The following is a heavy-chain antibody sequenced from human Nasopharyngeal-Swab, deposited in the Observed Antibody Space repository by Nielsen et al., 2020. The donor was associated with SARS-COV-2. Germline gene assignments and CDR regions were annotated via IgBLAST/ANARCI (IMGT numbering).Heavy chain of an antibody. V-gene: IGHV4-39*07. J-gene: IGHJ6*02. CDR2: INHSGST. Sequence: SETLSLTCTVSGGSISSGGYYWSWIRQPPGKGLEWIGEINHSGSTNYNPSLKSRVTISVDTSKNQFSLKLSSVTAADTAVYYCARGRYYYGMDVWGQGTTVTVSS. CDR1: GGSISSGGYY. CDR3: ARGRYYYGMDV.